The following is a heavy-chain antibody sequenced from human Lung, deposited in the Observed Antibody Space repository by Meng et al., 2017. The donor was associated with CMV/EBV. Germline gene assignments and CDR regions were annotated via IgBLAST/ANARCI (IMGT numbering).Heavy chain of an antibody. V-gene: IGHV3-21*01. CDR3: ATGGTLDY. Sequence: ESXKISCAASGFTFSSYRINWVRQAPGKGLEWVASISSTSAYIYYAESVEGRFIISRDNAKSSLYLTMDNLAVEDTAVYYCATGGTLDYWGQGTLVTVSS. CDR2: ISSTSAYI. J-gene: IGHJ4*02. D-gene: IGHD3-16*01. CDR1: GFTFSSYR.